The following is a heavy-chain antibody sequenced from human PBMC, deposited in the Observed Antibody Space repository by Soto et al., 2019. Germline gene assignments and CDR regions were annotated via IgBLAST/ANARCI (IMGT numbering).Heavy chain of an antibody. CDR2: ISGGGDTT. D-gene: IGHD3-10*01. CDR1: GFTFNNYA. CDR3: ANGRCGSGSLTPRVDF. Sequence: EVQLLESGGGLVQPGGSLRLSCAASGFTFNNYAMTWVRQAPGKGLEWVSAISGGGDTTSYADSVKGRFTVSRDGSKNTLYLQMSSRRAEDTALYYCANGRCGSGSLTPRVDFWGQGTLVTVSS. V-gene: IGHV3-23*01. J-gene: IGHJ4*02.